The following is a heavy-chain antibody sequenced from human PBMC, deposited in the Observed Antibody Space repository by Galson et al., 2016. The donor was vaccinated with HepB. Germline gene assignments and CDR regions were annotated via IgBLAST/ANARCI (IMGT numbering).Heavy chain of an antibody. D-gene: IGHD4/OR15-4a*01. CDR1: GFTFSDYA. J-gene: IGHJ6*02. CDR2: IYGNAGST. V-gene: IGHV3-23*01. CDR3: AKSPTMGESKPGNV. Sequence: LRLSCAASGFTFSDYAMIWVRQAPGKGLEWVSSIYGNAGSTYYADSLKGRFTISRDNSKNTLYLQMSSLRAEDTAVYYCAKSPTMGESKPGNVWGQGTTVIVSS.